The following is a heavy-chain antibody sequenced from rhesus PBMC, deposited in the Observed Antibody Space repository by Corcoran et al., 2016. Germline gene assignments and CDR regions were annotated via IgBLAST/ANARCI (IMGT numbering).Heavy chain of an antibody. J-gene: IGHJ3*01. V-gene: IGHV4S10*01. CDR1: GGSISASYR. Sequence: QVQLQESGPGVVKPSETLSLTCAVSGGSISASYRWRWIRQPPGKGLEWIGYIYGSSTSTNYNPSLKSRVTISKDTSKNQFSLKLSSVTAADTAVYYCARDALRSTMSPWDAFDFWGQGLRVTVSS. CDR3: ARDALRSTMSPWDAFDF. CDR2: IYGSSTST. D-gene: IGHD2-2*01.